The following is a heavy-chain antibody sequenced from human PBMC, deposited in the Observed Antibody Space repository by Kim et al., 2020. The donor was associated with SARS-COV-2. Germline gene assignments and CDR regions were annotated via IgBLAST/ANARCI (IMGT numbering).Heavy chain of an antibody. Sequence: SETLSLTCTVSGGSISSYYWSWIRQPPGKGLEWIGYIYYSGSTNYNPSLKSRVTISVDTSKNQFSLKLSSVTAADTAVYYCARVTRDGYNWDYYYYGMDVWGQGTTVTVSS. J-gene: IGHJ6*02. CDR2: IYYSGST. CDR1: GGSISSYY. CDR3: ARVTRDGYNWDYYYYGMDV. D-gene: IGHD5-12*01. V-gene: IGHV4-59*01.